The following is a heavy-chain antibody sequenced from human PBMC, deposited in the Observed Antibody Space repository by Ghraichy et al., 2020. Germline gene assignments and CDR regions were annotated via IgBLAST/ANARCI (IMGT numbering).Heavy chain of an antibody. CDR1: GGPVSSGSHS. Sequence: SETLSLTCTVSGGPVSSGSHSWSWMRQPPGKGLEWIGYIYYSGSTNYNPSLKSRVTISVDTSKNQFSLKLSTVIAADTAVYYCSRGGAVAVTSVVYYYYFMDVCGQGTTVTVSS. J-gene: IGHJ6*02. D-gene: IGHD6-19*01. V-gene: IGHV4-61*01. CDR3: SRGGAVAVTSVVYYYYFMDV. CDR2: IYYSGST.